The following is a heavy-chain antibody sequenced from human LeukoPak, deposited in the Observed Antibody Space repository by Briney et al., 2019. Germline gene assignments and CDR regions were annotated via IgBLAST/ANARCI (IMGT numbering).Heavy chain of an antibody. J-gene: IGHJ4*02. D-gene: IGHD6-13*01. CDR3: AGDRSSWYYILDY. V-gene: IGHV3-30*03. CDR1: GFTFSSYG. Sequence: GGSLRLSCAASGFTFSSYGMHWVRQAPGKGLEWVAVISYDGSNKYYADSVKGRFTISRDNSKNTLYLQMNSLRAEDTAVYYCAGDRSSWYYILDYWGQGTLVTVSS. CDR2: ISYDGSNK.